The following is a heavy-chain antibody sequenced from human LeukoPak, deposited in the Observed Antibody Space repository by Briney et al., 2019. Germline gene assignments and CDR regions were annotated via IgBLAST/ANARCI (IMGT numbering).Heavy chain of an antibody. CDR1: GGSFSGYY. V-gene: IGHV4-34*01. CDR2: INHSGST. J-gene: IGHJ4*02. CDR3: ARGSRGARLKE. D-gene: IGHD6-6*01. Sequence: PSETLSLTCAVYGGSFSGYYWSWIRQPPGKGLEWIGEINHSGSTNYNPSLKSRATMSADTSKNQFSLNLISVTAADTAVYYCARGSRGARLKEWGQGTLVSVSS.